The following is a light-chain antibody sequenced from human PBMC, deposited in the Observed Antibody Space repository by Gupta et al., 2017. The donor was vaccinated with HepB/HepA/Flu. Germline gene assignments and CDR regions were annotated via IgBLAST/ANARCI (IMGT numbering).Light chain of an antibody. V-gene: IGLV1-40*01. CDR2: LFH. CDR3: QSDDNRLSVWV. Sequence: QSVLTQPPSVSGAPGQRVTISCPGSSSNIGAGYDLHWSQQVPATAPKLLIHLFHNRPSGGPDRFAGSTADTSASLVITGLQPEEEADYYCQSDDNRLSVWVFGGGTKLTVL. CDR1: SSNIGAGYD. J-gene: IGLJ2*01.